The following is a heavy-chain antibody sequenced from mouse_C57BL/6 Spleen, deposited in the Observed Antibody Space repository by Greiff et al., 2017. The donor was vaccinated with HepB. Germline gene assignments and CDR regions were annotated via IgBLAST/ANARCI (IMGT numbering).Heavy chain of an antibody. J-gene: IGHJ1*03. CDR1: GFTFSSYG. D-gene: IGHD1-1*01. Sequence: DVHLVESGGDLVKPGGSLKLSCAASGFTFSSYGMSWVRQTPDKRLEWVATISSGGSYTYYPDSVKGRFTISRDNAKNTLYLQMSSLKSEDTAMYYCASITTVVAPWYFDVWGTGTTVTVSS. V-gene: IGHV5-6*01. CDR2: ISSGGSYT. CDR3: ASITTVVAPWYFDV.